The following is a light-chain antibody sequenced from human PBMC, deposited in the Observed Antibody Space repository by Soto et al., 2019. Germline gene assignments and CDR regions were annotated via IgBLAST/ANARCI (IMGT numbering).Light chain of an antibody. CDR1: RSISNW. CDR3: QHYNSYSEA. V-gene: IGKV1-5*01. CDR2: DAS. J-gene: IGKJ1*01. Sequence: GDRVTITCRASRSISNWVAWYQQKPGKAPRLLISDASDLERGVPSRFSGSGSGTEFTLTISNLQPDDFATYYCQHYNSYSEAFGQGTKVDIK.